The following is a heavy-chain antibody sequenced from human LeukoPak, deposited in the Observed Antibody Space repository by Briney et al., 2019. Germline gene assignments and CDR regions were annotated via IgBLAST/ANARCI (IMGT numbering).Heavy chain of an antibody. J-gene: IGHJ5*02. Sequence: SETLSLTCTVSGYSISSGYYWGWIRQPPGKGLEWIGSIYHSGSTYYNPSLKSRVTISVDTSKNQFSLKLSSVTAADTAVYYCAIVVVPAAIGVGWFDPWGQGTLVTVSS. CDR1: GYSISSGYY. CDR3: AIVVVPAAIGVGWFDP. CDR2: IYHSGST. D-gene: IGHD2-2*02. V-gene: IGHV4-38-2*02.